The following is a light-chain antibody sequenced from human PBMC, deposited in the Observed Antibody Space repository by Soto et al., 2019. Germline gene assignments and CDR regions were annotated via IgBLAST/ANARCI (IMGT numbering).Light chain of an antibody. CDR3: QQRYNWPPT. CDR2: DAS. Sequence: EIVLTQSPAKVPLSPCDRATLSCTSSQYVSSFLAWYQQKAGQAPRLLIYDASHRATGIPARFSGSGSGTDFTLTITSLEPEDFALYYCQQRYNWPPTFGQGTKVDIK. J-gene: IGKJ1*01. CDR1: QYVSSF. V-gene: IGKV3-11*01.